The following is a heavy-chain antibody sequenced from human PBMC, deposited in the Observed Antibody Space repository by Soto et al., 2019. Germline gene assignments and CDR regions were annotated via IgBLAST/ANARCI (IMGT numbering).Heavy chain of an antibody. V-gene: IGHV1-69*13. D-gene: IGHD3-22*01. CDR1: GYTFTSYY. CDR3: ARDRTVTSYYYYDSSGYKDAFDI. CDR2: IIPIFGTA. J-gene: IGHJ3*02. Sequence: ASVKVSCKASGYTFTSYYMHWVRQAPGQGLEWMGGIIPIFGTANYAQKFQGRVTITADESTSTAYMELSSLRSEDTAVYYCARDRTVTSYYYYDSSGYKDAFDIWGQGTMVTV.